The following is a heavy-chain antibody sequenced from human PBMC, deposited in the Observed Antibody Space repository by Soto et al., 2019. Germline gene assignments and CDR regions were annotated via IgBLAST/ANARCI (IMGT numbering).Heavy chain of an antibody. V-gene: IGHV3-30*03. CDR1: GFIFSNYD. Sequence: QVLLVESGGGVVQTGRSLRLSCAASGFIFSNYDMHWVRQAPGKGLEWVAFISYDGSDKYYADSVKGRFTISRDNSKNTLFLQMNSLRVEDTAVYYCAGMITFGGVLVDWGQGTLVTVSS. J-gene: IGHJ4*02. CDR2: ISYDGSDK. CDR3: AGMITFGGVLVD. D-gene: IGHD3-16*02.